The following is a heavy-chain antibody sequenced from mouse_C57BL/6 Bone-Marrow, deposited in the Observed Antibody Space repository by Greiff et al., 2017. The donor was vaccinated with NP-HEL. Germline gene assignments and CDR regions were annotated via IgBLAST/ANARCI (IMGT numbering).Heavy chain of an antibody. Sequence: EVQIKQSGPELVKPGASVKIPCKASGYTFTDYNMDWVKQSHGKSLEWIGDINPNNGGTIYNQKFKGKATLTVDKSSSTAYMELRSLTSEDTAVYYCATFYYSSPFAYWGQGTLVTVSA. V-gene: IGHV1-18*01. CDR2: INPNNGGT. D-gene: IGHD2-5*01. CDR1: GYTFTDYN. J-gene: IGHJ3*01. CDR3: ATFYYSSPFAY.